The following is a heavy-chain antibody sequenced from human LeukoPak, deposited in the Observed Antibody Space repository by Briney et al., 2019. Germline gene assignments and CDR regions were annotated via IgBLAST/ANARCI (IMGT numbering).Heavy chain of an antibody. D-gene: IGHD4-11*01. Sequence: QAGGSLRLSCAASGFTFSSYGMHWVRQAPGKGLEWVAFIRYDGSNKYYADSVKGRFTISRDNSKNTLYLQMNSLRAEDTAVYYCATTTVTDPPLFDYWGQGTLATVSS. CDR1: GFTFSSYG. J-gene: IGHJ4*02. CDR2: IRYDGSNK. V-gene: IGHV3-30*02. CDR3: ATTTVTDPPLFDY.